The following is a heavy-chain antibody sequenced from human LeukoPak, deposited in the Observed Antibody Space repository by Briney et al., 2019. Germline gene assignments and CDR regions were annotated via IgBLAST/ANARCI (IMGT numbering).Heavy chain of an antibody. V-gene: IGHV7-4-1*02. D-gene: IGHD3-9*01. Sequence: GASVKVSCKASGYTFTSYDINWVRQATGQGLEWMGWINTNTGNPTYAQGFTGRFVFSLDTSVSTAYLQIRSLKAEDTAVYYCAREGEADILTGYEFDYWGQGTLVTVCS. CDR2: INTNTGNP. CDR1: GYTFTSYD. J-gene: IGHJ4*02. CDR3: AREGEADILTGYEFDY.